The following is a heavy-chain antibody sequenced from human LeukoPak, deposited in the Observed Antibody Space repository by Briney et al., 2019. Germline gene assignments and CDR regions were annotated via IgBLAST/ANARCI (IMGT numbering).Heavy chain of an antibody. CDR1: GGSISSGSYY. Sequence: SQTLSLTCTVSGGSISSGSYYWSWIRQPAGKGLEWIGRIYTSGSTNYNPSLNSPVTISVDTSKNQFSLKLSSVTAADTAVYYCARGRITMVRGVITDYYYYYMDVWGKGTTVTISS. CDR3: ARGRITMVRGVITDYYYYYMDV. CDR2: IYTSGST. D-gene: IGHD3-10*01. V-gene: IGHV4-61*02. J-gene: IGHJ6*03.